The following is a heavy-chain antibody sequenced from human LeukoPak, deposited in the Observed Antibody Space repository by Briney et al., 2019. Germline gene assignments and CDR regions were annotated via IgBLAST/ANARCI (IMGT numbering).Heavy chain of an antibody. Sequence: GESLKISCKGSGYSFTSYWIGWVRQMPGKGLERMGIIYPGDSDTRYSPSFQGQVTISADKSISTAYLQWSSLKASDTAMYYCATSGYCSSTSCDAFDIWGQGTMVTVSS. CDR2: IYPGDSDT. J-gene: IGHJ3*02. D-gene: IGHD2-2*01. V-gene: IGHV5-51*01. CDR3: ATSGYCSSTSCDAFDI. CDR1: GYSFTSYW.